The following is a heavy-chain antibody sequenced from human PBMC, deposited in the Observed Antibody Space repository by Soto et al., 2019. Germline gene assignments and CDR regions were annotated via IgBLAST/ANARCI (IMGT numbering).Heavy chain of an antibody. J-gene: IGHJ6*02. Sequence: PGGSPRLFCGASGFPFRSLWMGWVRQAPGKGLEWVANIKQDGSEKYYVDSVKGRFTIDSDNAKNSLYLKMNSLRAADTAVYYRARDNALGPYYGMDVWGQGTTVPVSS. CDR2: IKQDGSEK. D-gene: IGHD7-27*01. CDR1: GFPFRSLW. CDR3: ARDNALGPYYGMDV. V-gene: IGHV3-7*01.